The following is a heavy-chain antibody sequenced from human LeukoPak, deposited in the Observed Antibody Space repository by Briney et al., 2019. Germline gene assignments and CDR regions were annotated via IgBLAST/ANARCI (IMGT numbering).Heavy chain of an antibody. CDR1: GYTFTRYG. D-gene: IGHD3-22*01. CDR2: ISDNNVNT. CDR3: ARDGGYYCDSSGYYFEY. J-gene: IGHJ4*02. V-gene: IGHV1-18*01. Sequence: ASVKVSCKASGYTFTRYGISWVRQAPGQGLEWMGWISDNNVNTNYAQKIQGRVTMSTDTSTNTAYMELRSLRSDDTAVYYCARDGGYYCDSSGYYFEYWGQGTLVTVSS.